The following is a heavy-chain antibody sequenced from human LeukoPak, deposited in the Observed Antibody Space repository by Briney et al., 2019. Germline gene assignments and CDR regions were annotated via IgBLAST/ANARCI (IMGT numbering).Heavy chain of an antibody. V-gene: IGHV3-30*02. CDR1: GFIFSNYG. CDR2: IRYDGINK. J-gene: IGHJ6*03. CDR3: AKDTSIVVVPYYMDV. D-gene: IGHD2-15*01. Sequence: GGSLRLSCAASGFIFSNYGMHWVRQAPGKGLEWVAFIRYDGINKYYADSVKGRFTISRDNSKNTLYLQMNSLRVEDTAVYYCAKDTSIVVVPYYMDVWGKGTTVTISS.